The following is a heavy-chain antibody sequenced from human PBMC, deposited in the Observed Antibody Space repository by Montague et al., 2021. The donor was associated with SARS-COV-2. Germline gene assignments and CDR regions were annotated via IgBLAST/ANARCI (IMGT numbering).Heavy chain of an antibody. Sequence: SETLSLTCTVSGGSISSSSHYWGWIRQPPGKGLEWIGSIYYSGSTYYNPSLKSRVTISVDTSKNQFSLKLSSVTAADTAVYYCARKGPTGRYYYYYGMDVWGQGTTVAVSS. CDR3: ARKGPTGRYYYYYGMDV. V-gene: IGHV4-39*01. J-gene: IGHJ6*02. CDR2: IYYSGST. CDR1: GGSISSSSHY.